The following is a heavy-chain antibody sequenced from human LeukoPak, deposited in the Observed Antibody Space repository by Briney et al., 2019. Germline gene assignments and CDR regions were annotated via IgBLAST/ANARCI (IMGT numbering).Heavy chain of an antibody. V-gene: IGHV3-48*03. CDR2: ISSSGRTI. CDR1: GFTFSSYE. Sequence: GGSLRLSCAASGFTFSSYEMNWVRQAPGKGLEWVSYISSSGRTIYYADSVKGRFTISRDNAKNSLYLQMNSLRAEDTAVYYCAREPRHCGADCFSLLDSWGQGTLVTVSS. CDR3: AREPRHCGADCFSLLDS. D-gene: IGHD2-21*02. J-gene: IGHJ4*02.